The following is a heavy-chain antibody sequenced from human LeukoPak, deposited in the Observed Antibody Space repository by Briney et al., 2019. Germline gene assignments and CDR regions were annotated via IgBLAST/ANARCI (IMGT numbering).Heavy chain of an antibody. CDR3: ARDPPDDSSGYYYLYYFDY. V-gene: IGHV1-8*03. J-gene: IGHJ4*02. CDR2: MNPNSGNT. Sequence: ASVKVSCKASGHTFTSYDIHWVRQATGRGLERMGCMNPNSGNTGYAQKFQGRVTITRNPSISTAYMELSSLRSEDTAVYYCARDPPDDSSGYYYLYYFDYWGQGTLVTVSS. CDR1: GHTFTSYD. D-gene: IGHD3-22*01.